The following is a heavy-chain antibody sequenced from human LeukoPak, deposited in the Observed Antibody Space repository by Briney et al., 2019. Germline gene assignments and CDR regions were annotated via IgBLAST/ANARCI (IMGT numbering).Heavy chain of an antibody. D-gene: IGHD4-17*01. V-gene: IGHV3-66*01. CDR1: GFSVSVNY. J-gene: IGHJ4*02. CDR2: LFASGYS. Sequence: GGSLRLSCAASGFSVSVNYMSWVRQAPGRGVEGVSTLFASGYSTYADSVKGRFTISRDNSKNTLDLQMNSLRAEDTAVYYCARGRSGDYDTILDYWGQGTLVTVSS. CDR3: ARGRSGDYDTILDY.